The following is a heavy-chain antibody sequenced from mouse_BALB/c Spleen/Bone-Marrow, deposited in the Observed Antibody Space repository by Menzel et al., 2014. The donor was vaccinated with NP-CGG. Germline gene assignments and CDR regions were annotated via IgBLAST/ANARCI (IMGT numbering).Heavy chain of an antibody. D-gene: IGHD2-1*01. V-gene: IGHV1-53*01. J-gene: IGHJ1*01. CDR1: GYTFTSYY. CDR2: INPSNVGT. CDR3: TRSYYGNYFDV. Sequence: VRLQQSGAELVKPGASVKLSCKASGYTFTSYYMYWVKQRPGQGLEWIGEINPSNVGTNFNEKFKSKATLTVDKSSSTAYMQLSSLTSEDSAVYYCTRSYYGNYFDVWGAGTTVTVSS.